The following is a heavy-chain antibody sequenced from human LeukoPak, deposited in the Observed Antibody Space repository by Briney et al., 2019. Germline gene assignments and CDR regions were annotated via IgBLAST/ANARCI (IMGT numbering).Heavy chain of an antibody. CDR2: IYYSGST. V-gene: IGHV4-59*06. Sequence: SETLSLTCTVSGASISSYYWGWIRQHPGKGLEWIGYIYYSGSTYYNPSLKSRVTISIDTSKNQFSLKLSSVTAADTAVYYCASESTYRYNYWGQGTLVTVSS. CDR3: ASESTYRYNY. D-gene: IGHD5-18*01. J-gene: IGHJ4*02. CDR1: GASISSYY.